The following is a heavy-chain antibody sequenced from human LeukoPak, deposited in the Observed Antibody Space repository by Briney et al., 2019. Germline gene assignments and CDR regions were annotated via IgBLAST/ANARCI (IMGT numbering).Heavy chain of an antibody. J-gene: IGHJ4*02. CDR3: ARTITDSSGWYHFDY. CDR2: IYSSGST. Sequence: PSETLSRTCTVSGGSISGGSYFWSWIRQPAGEGLEWIGRIYSSGSTYCNPSLESRVTMSVDTSKNQFSLRLSSVTAADTALYYCARTITDSSGWYHFDYWGQGTLVTVSS. CDR1: GGSISGGSYF. V-gene: IGHV4-61*02. D-gene: IGHD6-19*01.